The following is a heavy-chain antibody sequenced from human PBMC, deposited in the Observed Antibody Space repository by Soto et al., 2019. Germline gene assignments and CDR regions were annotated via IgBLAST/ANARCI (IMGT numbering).Heavy chain of an antibody. CDR1: GGSVSSGGYY. J-gene: IGHJ4*02. CDR2: IYYIGIT. V-gene: IGHV4-31*03. Sequence: QVQLQESGPGLVKPSQTLSLTCTVSGGSVSSGGYYWSWIRQHPGKGLEWIGYIYYIGITFYNPSLKSRVTLSVDTSKNQFSLKLSAVTAADTAVYYCARKKGYSYGPHYFDYWGQGTRVTVSS. CDR3: ARKKGYSYGPHYFDY. D-gene: IGHD5-18*01.